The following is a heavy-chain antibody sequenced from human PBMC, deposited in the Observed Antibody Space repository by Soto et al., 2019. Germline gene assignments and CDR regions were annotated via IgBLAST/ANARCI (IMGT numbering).Heavy chain of an antibody. V-gene: IGHV3-30-3*01. CDR1: GFTFSNYA. D-gene: IGHD3-3*01. CDR3: AREAPYYDFWSGAPVAP. Sequence: GGSLRLSCAASGFTFSNYAMHWVRQAPGKGLEWVAVISYDGSDKYYADSVKGRFTISRDNSKNTLYLQMNSLRAEDTAVYYCAREAPYYDFWSGAPVAPWGQGNRVTVSS. CDR2: ISYDGSDK. J-gene: IGHJ5*02.